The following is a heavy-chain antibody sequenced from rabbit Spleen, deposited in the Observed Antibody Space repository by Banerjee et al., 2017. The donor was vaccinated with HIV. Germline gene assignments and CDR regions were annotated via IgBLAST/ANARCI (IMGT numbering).Heavy chain of an antibody. CDR3: ARDLVAVIGWNFSL. Sequence: QLTETGGGLVQPGGSLTLSCKASEIDFTNYYITWVRQAPGKGLEWIGIIYAARGTTDYASWVNGRFTISSDNAQTTVDLKMTSLTAADTATYFCARDLVAVIGWNFSLWGPGHPRHRL. V-gene: IGHV1S7*01. CDR1: EIDFTNYY. CDR2: IYAARGTT. D-gene: IGHD1-1*01. J-gene: IGHJ4*01.